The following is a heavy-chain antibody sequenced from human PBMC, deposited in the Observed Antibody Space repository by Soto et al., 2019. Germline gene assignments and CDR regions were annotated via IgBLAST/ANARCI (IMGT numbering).Heavy chain of an antibody. CDR1: GGSISSYY. CDR3: ARVMVEASSGCFDP. CDR2: IYYSGST. V-gene: IGHV4-59*01. Sequence: SETLSLTCTVPGGSISSYYWSWIRQPPRKGLEWIWYIYYSGSTNYTPSLKSLVTITVDTSKIQFSLKLSSVTAAASAVYCCARVMVEASSGCFDPWGQGTLVTVSS. D-gene: IGHD2-15*01. J-gene: IGHJ5*02.